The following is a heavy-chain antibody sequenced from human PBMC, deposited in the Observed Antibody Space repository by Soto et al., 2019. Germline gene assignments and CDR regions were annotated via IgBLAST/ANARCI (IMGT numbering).Heavy chain of an antibody. D-gene: IGHD3-10*01. CDR3: ARAQGGSGKKWLDF. CDR2: IYYSGST. J-gene: IGHJ5*01. V-gene: IGHV4-30-4*01. Sequence: PSETLSLTCTVSGGSISSGDYYWSWIRQPPGKGLEWIGYIYYSGSTYYNPSLKSRVTISLDTSKNQFSLKLSSVTAADTAVYYCARAQGGSGKKWLDFWGQGILVTVSS. CDR1: GGSISSGDYY.